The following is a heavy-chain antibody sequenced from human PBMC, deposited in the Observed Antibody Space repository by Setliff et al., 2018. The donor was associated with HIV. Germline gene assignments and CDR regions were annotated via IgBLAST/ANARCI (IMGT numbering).Heavy chain of an antibody. CDR1: SYSIDSGYY. CDR2: VYHGGNT. Sequence: SETLSLTCAVSSYSIDSGYYWAWIRQSPGRGPEWIGSVYHGGNTYYNPSPKSRVTISMDTSKNRFSLKLNSVTAADTAVYYCARDRHYYHSGAYGGSRDSFDFWGQGSMVTVSS. J-gene: IGHJ3*01. V-gene: IGHV4-38-2*02. D-gene: IGHD3-22*01. CDR3: ARDRHYYHSGAYGGSRDSFDF.